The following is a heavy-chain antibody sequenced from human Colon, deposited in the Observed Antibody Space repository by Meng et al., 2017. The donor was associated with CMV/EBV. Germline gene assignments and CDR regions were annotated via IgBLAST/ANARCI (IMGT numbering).Heavy chain of an antibody. V-gene: IGHV3-74*01. CDR2: INSDGSST. CDR3: ARARANYGSGSSYNY. CDR1: GFTFSSYW. Sequence: GGSLRLSCAASGFTFSSYWMHWVRQAPGKGLVWVSRINSDGSSTSYADSVKGRFTISRDNAKNTLYLQMNSLRAEDTALYYCARARANYGSGSSYNYWGQGTLVTVSS. J-gene: IGHJ4*02. D-gene: IGHD3-10*01.